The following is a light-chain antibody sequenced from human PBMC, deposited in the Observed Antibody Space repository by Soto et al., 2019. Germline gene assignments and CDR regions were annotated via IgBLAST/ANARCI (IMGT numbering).Light chain of an antibody. CDR1: QSVGSN. Sequence: ERVMTQSPATLSVSPGERATLSCRASQSVGSNLAWYQQKPGQAPRLLIFGASSRATGVPARFSGSGSGTECTLTINSLQSEDVAVYFCQQYDNLPLTLGPGTKVDIK. CDR2: GAS. V-gene: IGKV3-15*01. J-gene: IGKJ3*01. CDR3: QQYDNLPLT.